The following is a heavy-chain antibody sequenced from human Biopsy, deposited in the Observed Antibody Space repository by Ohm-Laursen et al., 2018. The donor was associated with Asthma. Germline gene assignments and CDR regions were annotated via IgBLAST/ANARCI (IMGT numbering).Heavy chain of an antibody. D-gene: IGHD6-19*01. CDR2: IMTVFGTT. Sequence: SVKVSCKAPGGTFSNFDISWVRQAPGQGLEWLGGIMTVFGTTNYVQEFQGRVTITADESTSTAYMEVTSLRSEDTAIYYCARCQVGYSSGWSLLLKKIYYSGMDVWGQGTAVTVSS. V-gene: IGHV1-69*13. J-gene: IGHJ6*02. CDR1: GGTFSNFD. CDR3: ARCQVGYSSGWSLLLKKIYYSGMDV.